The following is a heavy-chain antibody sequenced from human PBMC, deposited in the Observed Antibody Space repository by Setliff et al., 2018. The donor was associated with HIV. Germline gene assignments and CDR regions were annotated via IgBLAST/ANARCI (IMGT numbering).Heavy chain of an antibody. Sequence: ASETLSLTCTVSTDSLSSSTNHWGWIRQPPGKELECIGSINYGGAPYYNPSLKSRVTISIDTSKSQFSLKLTSVTAADTAVYFCARDPHYFDTSGYYSYFYFDYWGHGTLVTVSS. CDR3: ARDPHYFDTSGYYSYFYFDY. D-gene: IGHD3-22*01. V-gene: IGHV4-39*07. CDR1: TDSLSSSTNH. J-gene: IGHJ4*01. CDR2: INYGGAP.